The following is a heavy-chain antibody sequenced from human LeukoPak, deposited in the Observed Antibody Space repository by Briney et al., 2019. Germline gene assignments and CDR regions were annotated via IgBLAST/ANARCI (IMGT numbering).Heavy chain of an antibody. CDR1: GFTFSAYA. D-gene: IGHD4-17*01. V-gene: IGHV3-23*01. Sequence: GGSLRLSCAASGFTFSAYAVIWVRQAPGKGLEWVSAISASGDYTHYADSVKGRFDISRDNSKDTVYLQMSSLRAEDAALYYCAKDPNGDYVGAFDSWGQGTTVIVSS. CDR3: AKDPNGDYVGAFDS. J-gene: IGHJ3*02. CDR2: ISASGDYT.